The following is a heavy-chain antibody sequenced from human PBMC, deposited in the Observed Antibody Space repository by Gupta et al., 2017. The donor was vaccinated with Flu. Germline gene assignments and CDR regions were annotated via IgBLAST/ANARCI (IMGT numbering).Heavy chain of an antibody. Sequence: QMPGKGLEWMGTIYLGDSDTRYSPSFQGQVTSSGDKSISTAYVQWSSLKASDTAIYYCARHGKLGYSNSWYDYWGQGTLVTVSS. V-gene: IGHV5-51*01. CDR2: IYLGDSDT. D-gene: IGHD6-13*01. J-gene: IGHJ4*02. CDR3: ARHGKLGYSNSWYDY.